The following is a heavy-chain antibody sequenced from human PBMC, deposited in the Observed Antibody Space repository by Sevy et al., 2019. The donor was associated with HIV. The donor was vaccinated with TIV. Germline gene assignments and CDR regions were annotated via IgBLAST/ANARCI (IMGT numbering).Heavy chain of an antibody. V-gene: IGHV1-58*01. CDR3: AADGAITIFGVVPYYYYYGMDV. J-gene: IGHJ6*02. D-gene: IGHD3-3*01. CDR2: IVVGSGNT. Sequence: ASVKVSCKASGFTFTSSAVQWVRQARGQRLEWIGWIVVGSGNTNYAQKFQERVTITRDMSTSTAYMELGSLRSEDTAVYYCAADGAITIFGVVPYYYYYGMDVWGQGTTVTVSS. CDR1: GFTFTSSA.